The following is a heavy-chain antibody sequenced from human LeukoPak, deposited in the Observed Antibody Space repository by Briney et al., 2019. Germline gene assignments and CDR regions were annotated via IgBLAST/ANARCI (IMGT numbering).Heavy chain of an antibody. J-gene: IGHJ4*02. CDR1: GFTFSSYG. D-gene: IGHD4-11*01. Sequence: QAGGSLRLSCAASGFTFSSYGMHWVRQAPGKGLEWVAVIWYDGSNKYYADSVKGRFTVSRDNSNNTLYLQMNSLRAEDTAVYYCAKDPMTTGVAFDYWGQGTLVTVSS. CDR3: AKDPMTTGVAFDY. CDR2: IWYDGSNK. V-gene: IGHV3-33*06.